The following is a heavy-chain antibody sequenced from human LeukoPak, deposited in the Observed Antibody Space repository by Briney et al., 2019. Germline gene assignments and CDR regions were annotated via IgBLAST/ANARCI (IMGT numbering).Heavy chain of an antibody. CDR2: ISSGSSYI. CDR3: ARDRAREIDY. Sequence: GGSLRLSCAASGFTFSSYSMNWVRQAPGKGLEWVSPISSGSSYIYYTDSVKGRFTISRDNAKNSLYLQVNSLRAEDTAVYYCARDRAREIDYWGQGTLVTVSS. J-gene: IGHJ4*02. V-gene: IGHV3-21*01. CDR1: GFTFSSYS.